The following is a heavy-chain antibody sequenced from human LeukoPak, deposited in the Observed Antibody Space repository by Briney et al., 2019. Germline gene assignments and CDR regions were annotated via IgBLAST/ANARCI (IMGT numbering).Heavy chain of an antibody. J-gene: IGHJ4*02. CDR2: INHSGST. V-gene: IGHV4-34*01. Sequence: SETLSLTCAVYGGSFSGYYWSWIRQPPGKGLEWIGEINHSGSTNYNPSLKSRVTISVDTSKNQFSLKLSSVTAADTAVYYCARDRKKNSGSYYGPFDYWGQGTLATVSS. CDR1: GGSFSGYY. D-gene: IGHD1-26*01. CDR3: ARDRKKNSGSYYGPFDY.